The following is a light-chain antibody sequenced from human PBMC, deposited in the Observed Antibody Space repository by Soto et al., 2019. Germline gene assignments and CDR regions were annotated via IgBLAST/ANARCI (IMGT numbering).Light chain of an antibody. CDR3: SSFAGSSKLV. CDR2: EVN. CDR1: SSDVGRYKY. V-gene: IGLV2-8*01. Sequence: QSALTQPPSASGSPGQSVTISCTGTSSDVGRYKYVSWYQQYPGKAPKVMIYEVNKRPSGVPDRFSGSKSGNTASLTVSGLQTEDEAHYYCSSFAGSSKLVFGGGTKLPVL. J-gene: IGLJ3*02.